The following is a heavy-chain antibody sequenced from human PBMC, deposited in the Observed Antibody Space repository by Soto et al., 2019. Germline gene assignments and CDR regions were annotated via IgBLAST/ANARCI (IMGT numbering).Heavy chain of an antibody. D-gene: IGHD3-3*01. CDR1: GFSLSTSGVG. Sequence: GSGPTLVNPTQTLTLTCTFSGFSLSTSGVGVGWIRQPPGKALEWLALIYWDDVKRYSPSLKSRLTITKDASKNQVVLTMTNVDPVDTATYYCARSYNRFWSGYFPPSCDNWGQGTLVTVSS. J-gene: IGHJ4*02. CDR2: IYWDDVK. V-gene: IGHV2-5*02. CDR3: ARSYNRFWSGYFPPSCDN.